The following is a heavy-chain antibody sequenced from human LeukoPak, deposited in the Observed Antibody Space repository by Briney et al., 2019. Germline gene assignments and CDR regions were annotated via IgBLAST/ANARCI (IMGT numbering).Heavy chain of an antibody. Sequence: GGSLRLSCSASGFTVSSNYMSWVRQAPGKGLEWVSVIYSGGSTYYTDSVKGRFTISRDNSKNMLYLQMNSLRAEDTALYHCARVVGATGREVFDYWGQGTLVTVSS. V-gene: IGHV3-66*01. J-gene: IGHJ4*02. CDR1: GFTVSSNY. CDR3: ARVVGATGREVFDY. D-gene: IGHD1-26*01. CDR2: IYSGGST.